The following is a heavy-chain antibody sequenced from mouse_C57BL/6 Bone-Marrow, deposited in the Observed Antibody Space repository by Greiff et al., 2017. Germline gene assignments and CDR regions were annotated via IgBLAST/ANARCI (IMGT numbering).Heavy chain of an antibody. CDR3: ARHLDY. V-gene: IGHV5-6*02. J-gene: IGHJ2*01. CDR2: ISSGGSYT. Sequence: EVNVVESGGDLVKPGGSLKLSCAASGFTFSSYGMSWVRQTPDNRLEWVATISSGGSYTYYPDSVKGRFTISRDNAKNTLYLQMSSLKSEDTAMYYCARHLDYWGQGTTLTVSS. CDR1: GFTFSSYG.